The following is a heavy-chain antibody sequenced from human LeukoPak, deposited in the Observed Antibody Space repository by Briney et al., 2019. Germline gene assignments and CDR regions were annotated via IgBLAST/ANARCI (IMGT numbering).Heavy chain of an antibody. J-gene: IGHJ4*02. CDR1: GGSISSYY. Sequence: PSETLSLTCTVSGGSISSYYWSWIRQTPGKGLEWIGYIYYSGSTNYNPSLKSRVTISVDTSKNQFSLKLSSVTAADTAVYYCATGRDSSGYYYEYFDYWGQGTLVTVSS. V-gene: IGHV4-59*08. CDR3: ATGRDSSGYYYEYFDY. CDR2: IYYSGST. D-gene: IGHD3-22*01.